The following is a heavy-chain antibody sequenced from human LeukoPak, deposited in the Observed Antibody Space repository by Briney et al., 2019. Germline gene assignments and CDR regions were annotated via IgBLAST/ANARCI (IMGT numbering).Heavy chain of an antibody. CDR2: IYYSGST. V-gene: IGHV4-39*07. D-gene: IGHD1-26*01. Sequence: SETLSLTCTVSGGSISSSSYYWGWIRQPPGKGLEWIGSIYYSGSTYYNPSLKSRVTISVDTSKNQFSLKLSSVTAADTAVYYCARGARYSGSSRPFDYWGQGTLVTVSS. J-gene: IGHJ4*02. CDR1: GGSISSSSYY. CDR3: ARGARYSGSSRPFDY.